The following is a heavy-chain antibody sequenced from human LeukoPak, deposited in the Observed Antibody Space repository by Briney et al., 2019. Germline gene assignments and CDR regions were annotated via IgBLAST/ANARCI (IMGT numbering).Heavy chain of an antibody. Sequence: GASVKVSCKASGYTFTGYYMHWVRQAPGQGLEWMGWINPNSGSTNYAQKFQGRVTMTRDTSISTAYMELSRLRSDDTAVYYCASFLDYGSGSYIFDYWGQGTLVTVSS. CDR1: GYTFTGYY. J-gene: IGHJ4*02. V-gene: IGHV1-2*02. CDR3: ASFLDYGSGSYIFDY. CDR2: INPNSGST. D-gene: IGHD3-10*01.